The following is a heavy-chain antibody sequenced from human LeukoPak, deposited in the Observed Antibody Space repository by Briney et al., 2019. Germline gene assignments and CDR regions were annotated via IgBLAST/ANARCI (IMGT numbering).Heavy chain of an antibody. D-gene: IGHD5-18*01. V-gene: IGHV4-59*01. J-gene: IGHJ6*04. Sequence: PSETLSLTCTVSGGSISTYYWSWIRQPPGKGLEWIGYIYLSGNTDYNPSLESRVTISVDTSQNQFSLKLSSVTAAVTAVYYCARGGGFSYGFYYYYGMDVWGKGTTVTVSS. CDR1: GGSISTYY. CDR3: ARGGGFSYGFYYYYGMDV. CDR2: IYLSGNT.